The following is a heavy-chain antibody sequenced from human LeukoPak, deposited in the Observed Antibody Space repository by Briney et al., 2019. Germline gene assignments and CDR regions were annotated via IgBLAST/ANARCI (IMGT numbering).Heavy chain of an antibody. CDR1: GFTSSSYS. CDR2: ISSSSNYI. Sequence: GGSLRLSCAASGFTSSSYSMNWVRQAPGKGLEWVSSISSSSNYIYYADSVKGRFTISRDNAKNSLYLQMNSLRADDTAVYYCARVEAARPGASVDYWGQGTLVTVSS. D-gene: IGHD6-6*01. J-gene: IGHJ4*02. CDR3: ARVEAARPGASVDY. V-gene: IGHV3-21*01.